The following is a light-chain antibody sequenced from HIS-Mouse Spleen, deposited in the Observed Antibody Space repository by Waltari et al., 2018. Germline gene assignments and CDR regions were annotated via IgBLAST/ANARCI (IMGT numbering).Light chain of an antibody. CDR3: QQYDNLPHT. CDR2: DAS. V-gene: IGKV1-33*01. J-gene: IGKJ2*01. Sequence: IQTTQSPSSLSASVRVRVTITCQASQDISNYLNWYQQKPGKAPKLLIYDASNLETGVPSRFSGSGSGTDFTFTISSLQPEDIATYYCQQYDNLPHTFGQGTKLEIK. CDR1: QDISNY.